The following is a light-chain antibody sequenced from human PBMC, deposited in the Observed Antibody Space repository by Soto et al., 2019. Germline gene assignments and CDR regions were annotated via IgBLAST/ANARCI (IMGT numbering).Light chain of an antibody. CDR1: SSNIGGNS. CDR3: GSWDSSLSAYV. Sequence: QSALTQPASVSAAPGQKVTISCSGSSSNIGGNSVSWYQQLPGTAPKLLIYDDNKRPSGIPDRFSGSKSGTSATLGITGFQTGDEADYYCGSWDSSLSAYVFGPGTKVTVL. J-gene: IGLJ1*01. CDR2: DDN. V-gene: IGLV1-51*01.